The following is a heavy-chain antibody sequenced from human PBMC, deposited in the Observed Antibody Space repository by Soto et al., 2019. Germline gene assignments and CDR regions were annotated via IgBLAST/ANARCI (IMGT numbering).Heavy chain of an antibody. Sequence: QVQLQESGPGLVRPSQTLSLTCTVSAGSISTINYYWSWIRQHPEKGLDWVGYVSYSGSTFYHSSLKSRVTISLDTSKKQLSLTLTSVTAADTAVYYCARSAQWDGFDPWGQGTMVTVSS. CDR3: ARSAQWDGFDP. CDR1: AGSISTINYY. V-gene: IGHV4-31*03. J-gene: IGHJ3*01. D-gene: IGHD2-8*01. CDR2: VSYSGST.